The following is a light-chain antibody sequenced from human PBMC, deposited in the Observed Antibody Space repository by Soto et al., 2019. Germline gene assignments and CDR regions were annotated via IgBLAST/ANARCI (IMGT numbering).Light chain of an antibody. CDR1: SSDVGAYKY. Sequence: QSVLTQPASVSGFPGQSITISCTGTSSDVGAYKYVSWYQVHPGKAPKLIIYEVRSRPSVVSDRFSGSKSGNTASLTISGLQAEDEANYYCSSYTSTSTLVFGGGTKVTVL. CDR2: EVR. CDR3: SSYTSTSTLV. J-gene: IGLJ3*02. V-gene: IGLV2-14*01.